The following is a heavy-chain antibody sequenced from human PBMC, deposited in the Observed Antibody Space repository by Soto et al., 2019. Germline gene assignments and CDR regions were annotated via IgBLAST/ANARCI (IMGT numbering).Heavy chain of an antibody. CDR1: GGSFSGYY. V-gene: IGHV4-34*01. CDR3: ARRNYDFWSGYPFDY. Sequence: ETLSLTCAVYGGSFSGYYWSWIRQPPGKGLEWIGEINHSGSTNYNPSLKSRVTISVDTSKNQFSLKLSSVTAADTAVYYCARRNYDFWSGYPFDYWGQGTLVTVSS. J-gene: IGHJ4*02. D-gene: IGHD3-3*01. CDR2: INHSGST.